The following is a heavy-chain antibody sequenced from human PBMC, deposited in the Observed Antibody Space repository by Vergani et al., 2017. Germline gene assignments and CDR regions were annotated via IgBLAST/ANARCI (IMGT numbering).Heavy chain of an antibody. J-gene: IGHJ4*02. CDR1: GGSISSSSYY. Sequence: QLQLQESGPGLVKPSETLSLTCTVSGGSISSSSYYWGWIRQPPGKGLEWIGSIYYSGSTYYNPSLKSRVTISVDTSKNQFSLKLSSVTAADTAVYYCARGGVVPAAIPTFGRKVNHFDYWGQGTLVTVSS. V-gene: IGHV4-39*01. D-gene: IGHD2-2*02. CDR3: ARGGVVPAAIPTFGRKVNHFDY. CDR2: IYYSGST.